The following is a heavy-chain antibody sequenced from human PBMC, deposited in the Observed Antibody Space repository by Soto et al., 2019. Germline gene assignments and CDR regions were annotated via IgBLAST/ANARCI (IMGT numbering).Heavy chain of an antibody. CDR1: GFTFSTYW. CDR3: VRDGPWISNSCFGNWFGP. Sequence: EVQLVESGGGLVQPGGSLRLSCAASGFTFSTYWMHWIRQVPGKGLEWVSRINSDASHTYYADSVKGRFTISRDNAKNPLHLEMNSLRAEETAVYFCVRDGPWISNSCFGNWFGPWGQGTLVTVSS. D-gene: IGHD2-2*01. V-gene: IGHV3-74*01. CDR2: INSDASHT. J-gene: IGHJ5*02.